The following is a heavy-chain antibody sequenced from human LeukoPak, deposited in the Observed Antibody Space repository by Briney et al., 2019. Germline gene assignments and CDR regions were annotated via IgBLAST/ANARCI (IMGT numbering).Heavy chain of an antibody. D-gene: IGHD3-10*01. CDR1: GYTFTGYY. CDR3: ARDREVRGVYAFDI. CDR2: INPNSGGT. J-gene: IGHJ3*02. Sequence: GASVKVSCKASGYTFTGYYMHWVRQAPGQGLEWMGWINPNSGGTNYAQKFQGWVTMARDTSISTAYMELSRLRSDDTAVYYCARDREVRGVYAFDIWGQGTMVTVSS. V-gene: IGHV1-2*04.